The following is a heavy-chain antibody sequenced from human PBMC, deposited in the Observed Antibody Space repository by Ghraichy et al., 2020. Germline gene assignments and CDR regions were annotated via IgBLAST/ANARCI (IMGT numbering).Heavy chain of an antibody. CDR3: AREVRGYSYGYLGWFDP. J-gene: IGHJ5*02. CDR2: IYSGGST. Sequence: GGSLRLSCAASGFTVSSNYMSWVRQAPGKGLEWVSVIYSGGSTYYADSVKGRFTISRDNSKNTLYLQMNSLRAEDTAVYYCAREVRGYSYGYLGWFDPWGQGTLVTVSS. D-gene: IGHD5-18*01. V-gene: IGHV3-53*01. CDR1: GFTVSSNY.